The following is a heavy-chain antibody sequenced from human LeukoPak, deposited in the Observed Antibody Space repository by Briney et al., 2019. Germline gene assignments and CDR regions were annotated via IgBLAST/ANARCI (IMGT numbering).Heavy chain of an antibody. J-gene: IGHJ1*01. Sequence: ASVKVSCKASGYTFTSYGISWVRQAPGQGLEWMGWISAYNGNTNYAQKFQGRVTMTRDTSTSTVYMELSSLRSEDTAVYYCARSPVLRFLEWPPRPGYFQHWGQGTLVTVSS. CDR1: GYTFTSYG. CDR2: ISAYNGNT. V-gene: IGHV1-18*01. CDR3: ARSPVLRFLEWPPRPGYFQH. D-gene: IGHD3-3*01.